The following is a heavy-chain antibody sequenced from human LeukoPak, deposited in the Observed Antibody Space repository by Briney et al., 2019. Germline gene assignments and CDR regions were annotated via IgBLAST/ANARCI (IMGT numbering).Heavy chain of an antibody. CDR3: ARGQLADIY. J-gene: IGHJ4*02. CDR2: IKPDGSEK. CDR1: VFTFRTYW. D-gene: IGHD2-2*01. Sequence: GGSLRLSCAASVFTFRTYWMSWVRQTPGKGLEWVAKIKPDGSEKSYVDSVKGRFTISRDNAKTSVYLQMNSLRVEDTAVYYCARGQLADIYWGQGALVTVSS. V-gene: IGHV3-7*01.